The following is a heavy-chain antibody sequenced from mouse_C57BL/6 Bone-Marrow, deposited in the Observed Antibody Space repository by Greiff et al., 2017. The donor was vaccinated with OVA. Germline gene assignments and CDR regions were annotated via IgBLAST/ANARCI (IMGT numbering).Heavy chain of an antibody. CDR3: ARKGVTTVVDFDV. Sequence: QVQLKQPGAELVKPGASVKMSCKASGYTFTSYWITWVKQRPGQGLEWIGDIYPGSGSTNYNEKFKSKATLTVDTSSSTAYMQLSSLTSEDSAVYYCARKGVTTVVDFDVWGTGTTVTVSS. CDR2: IYPGSGST. J-gene: IGHJ1*03. V-gene: IGHV1-55*01. CDR1: GYTFTSYW. D-gene: IGHD1-1*01.